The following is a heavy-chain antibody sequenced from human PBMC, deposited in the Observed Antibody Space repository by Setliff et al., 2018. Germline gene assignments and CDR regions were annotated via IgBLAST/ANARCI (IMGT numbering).Heavy chain of an antibody. D-gene: IGHD3-22*01. Sequence: GSLRLSCAASGFTSSMYGVHWVRQAPGKGLEWVAYIRHDGSNENYADSVKGRFTISRDNSRNTLFLQMNSLRAEDTGVYYCAKDTHYYASSGYYCFDYWGQGTLVTVSS. J-gene: IGHJ4*02. CDR2: IRHDGSNE. CDR1: GFTSSMYG. CDR3: AKDTHYYASSGYYCFDY. V-gene: IGHV3-30*02.